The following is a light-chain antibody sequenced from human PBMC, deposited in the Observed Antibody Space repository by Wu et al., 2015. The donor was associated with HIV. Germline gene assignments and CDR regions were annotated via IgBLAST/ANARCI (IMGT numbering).Light chain of an antibody. CDR3: QQTYSTPKT. V-gene: IGKV1-39*01. Sequence: DIQMTQSPSSLTASVGDRVSISCRASQSINNFLHWFQQKPGAAPKLLIYAASNLQSGVPSRFSGSGSGTDFTLTISNLQPEDFAAYYCQQTYSTPKTFGQGTKVEMK. J-gene: IGKJ1*01. CDR1: QSINNF. CDR2: AAS.